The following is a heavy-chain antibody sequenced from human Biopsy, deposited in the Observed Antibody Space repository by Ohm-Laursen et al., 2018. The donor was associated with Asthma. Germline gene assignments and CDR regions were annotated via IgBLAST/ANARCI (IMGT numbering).Heavy chain of an antibody. CDR2: ISWSSSYT. J-gene: IGHJ4*02. CDR1: GFTFDDYG. V-gene: IGHV3-11*06. Sequence: SLRLSCAASGFTFDDYGMSWIRQAPGKGLERVSYISWSSSYTNYADSVKGRFTISRDNAKNSLFLQMNSLRAEDTAVYYCARGGRRDLWGTYRYPWDYWGQGTLGTVSS. CDR3: ARGGRRDLWGTYRYPWDY. D-gene: IGHD3-16*02.